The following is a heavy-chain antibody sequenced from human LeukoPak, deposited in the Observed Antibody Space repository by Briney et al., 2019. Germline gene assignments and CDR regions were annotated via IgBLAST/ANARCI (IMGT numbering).Heavy chain of an antibody. CDR1: GYSSTSYW. Sequence: GESLKISCKGSGYSSTSYWIGWVRQMPGKGLEWMGIIYPGDSDTRYSPSFQGQVTIPADKSISTAYLQWSSLKASDTAMYYCARLAARPDYYYYYMDVWGKGTTVTVSS. CDR3: ARLAARPDYYYYYMDV. J-gene: IGHJ6*03. D-gene: IGHD6-6*01. CDR2: IYPGDSDT. V-gene: IGHV5-51*01.